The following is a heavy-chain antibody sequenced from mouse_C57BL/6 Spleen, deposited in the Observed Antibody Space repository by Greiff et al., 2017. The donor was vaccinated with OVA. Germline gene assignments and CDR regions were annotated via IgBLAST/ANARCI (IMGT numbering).Heavy chain of an antibody. CDR2: IYPGSGNT. CDR3: ARDGNYY. CDR1: GYTFTDYY. J-gene: IGHJ2*01. V-gene: IGHV1-76*01. D-gene: IGHD2-1*01. Sequence: QVQLQQSGAELVRPGASVKLSCKASGYTFTDYYINWVKQRPGQGLEWIARIYPGSGNTYYNEKFKGKATLTAEKSSSTAYMQLSSLTSEDSAVYFCARDGNYYGGQGTTLTVSS.